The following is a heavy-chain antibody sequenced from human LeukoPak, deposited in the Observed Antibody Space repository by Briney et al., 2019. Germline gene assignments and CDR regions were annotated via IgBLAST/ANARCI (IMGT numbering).Heavy chain of an antibody. Sequence: GASVKVSCKVSGFTLADLSMHWVRQAPGKGLEWVGGFDRKDGDTIYAQRFRGRVTLTEDTSTGTAYMDLSSLSADDTAVYYCATGVFCATTTCPGYQHYYFMDVWGKGTTVTASS. CDR3: ATGVFCATTTCPGYQHYYFMDV. J-gene: IGHJ6*03. D-gene: IGHD2-2*01. CDR1: GFTLADLS. V-gene: IGHV1-24*01. CDR2: FDRKDGDT.